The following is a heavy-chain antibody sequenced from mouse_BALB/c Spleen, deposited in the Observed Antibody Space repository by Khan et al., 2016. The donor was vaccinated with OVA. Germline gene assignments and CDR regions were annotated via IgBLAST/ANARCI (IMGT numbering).Heavy chain of an antibody. CDR2: ISSSDST. Sequence: EVKLLESGPSLVKPSQTLSLTCSVTGDSITSGYWNWIRKFPGNKLEYMGYISSSDSTFYNPSLKSRISITRDTSKNQYYLQLNSVTNEDTATYNCARWDNRYDGYFAYWGQGTTLTVSS. J-gene: IGHJ2*01. D-gene: IGHD2-14*01. V-gene: IGHV3-8*02. CDR1: GDSITSGY. CDR3: ARWDNRYDGYFAY.